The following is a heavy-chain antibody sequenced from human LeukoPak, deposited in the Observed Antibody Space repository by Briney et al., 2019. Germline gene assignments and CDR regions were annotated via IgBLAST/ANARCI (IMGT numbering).Heavy chain of an antibody. D-gene: IGHD3-16*02. Sequence: PGGSLRLSCAGSGFTFGSHAMSWVRQAPGKGLEWVSVISGSGGSAYYADSVKGRFTISRDNSKNTLYLQMNSLRAEDTAVYYCAKRASGGYRYFDYWGQGTLVTVSS. CDR1: GFTFGSHA. J-gene: IGHJ4*02. V-gene: IGHV3-23*01. CDR2: ISGSGGSA. CDR3: AKRASGGYRYFDY.